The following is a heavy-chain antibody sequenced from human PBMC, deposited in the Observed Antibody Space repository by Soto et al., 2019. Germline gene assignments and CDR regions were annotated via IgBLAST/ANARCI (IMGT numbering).Heavy chain of an antibody. D-gene: IGHD6-13*01. CDR1: GGSISSDY. Sequence: PSETLSLTCTVSGGSISSDYWSWVRQPAGKGLEWIGRIYTSGSTNYNPSLKSRVTMSVDTSKNQFSLKLSSVTAADTAVYYCARDHSSSPHFDYWGQGTLVTVSS. CDR2: IYTSGST. CDR3: ARDHSSSPHFDY. V-gene: IGHV4-4*07. J-gene: IGHJ4*02.